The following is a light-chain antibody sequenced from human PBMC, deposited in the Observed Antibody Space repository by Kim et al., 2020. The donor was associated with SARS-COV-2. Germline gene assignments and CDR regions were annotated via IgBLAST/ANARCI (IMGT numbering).Light chain of an antibody. CDR2: PAS. J-gene: IGKJ4*01. CDR3: QQANNYPLT. V-gene: IGKV1D-12*01. CDR1: QGIGSW. Sequence: ASVGDRVTITWRASQGIGSWLAWYQKKPGKPPKLLMFPASGLQSGVPSRFSGSGSGTEFTLTISYLQPEDLATYYCQQANNYPLTFGGGTKVDIK.